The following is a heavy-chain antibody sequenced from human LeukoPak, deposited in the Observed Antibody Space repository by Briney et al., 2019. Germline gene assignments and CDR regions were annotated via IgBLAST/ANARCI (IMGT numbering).Heavy chain of an antibody. CDR3: ARHVWQQLVRFDY. CDR2: IYTSGST. V-gene: IGHV4-61*02. Sequence: SETLSLTCTVSGGSISSGSYYWSWIRQPAGKGLEWIGRIYTSGSTNYNPSLKSRVTISVDTSKNQFSLKLSSETAADTAVYYCARHVWQQLVRFDYWGQGTLVTVSS. CDR1: GGSISSGSYY. J-gene: IGHJ4*02. D-gene: IGHD6-13*01.